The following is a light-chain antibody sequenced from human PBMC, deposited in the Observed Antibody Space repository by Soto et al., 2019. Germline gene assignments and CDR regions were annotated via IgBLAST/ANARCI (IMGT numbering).Light chain of an antibody. CDR1: ESVSSSY. Sequence: IVLTQSPGTLSLSPGERATLSCRASESVSSSYLAWYQQKPGQAPRLLIYGASTRATGIPDRFSGSGSGTDFTLTISRLEPEDSAVYYCQQDGGSPRTFGQGTKVEIK. J-gene: IGKJ1*01. CDR2: GAS. CDR3: QQDGGSPRT. V-gene: IGKV3-20*01.